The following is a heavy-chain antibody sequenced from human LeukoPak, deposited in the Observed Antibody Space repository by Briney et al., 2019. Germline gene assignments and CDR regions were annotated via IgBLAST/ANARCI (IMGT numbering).Heavy chain of an antibody. J-gene: IGHJ4*02. CDR1: GFTFSSYG. CDR3: ASQYCTNGVCYHSSDY. Sequence: GSLRLSCAASGFTFSSYGMSWVRQAPGKGLEWVSAISGSGGSTYYADSVKGRFTISRDNSKNTLYLQMNSLRAEDTAVYYCASQYCTNGVCYHSSDYWGQGTLVTVSS. CDR2: ISGSGGST. V-gene: IGHV3-23*01. D-gene: IGHD2-8*01.